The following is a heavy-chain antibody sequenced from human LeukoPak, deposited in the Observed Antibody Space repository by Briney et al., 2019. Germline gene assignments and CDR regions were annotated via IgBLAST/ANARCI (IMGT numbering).Heavy chain of an antibody. CDR2: IIPIFGTA. CDR1: GGTFSSYA. CDR3: ASAANYYDSSGYYY. V-gene: IGHV1-69*05. D-gene: IGHD3-22*01. Sequence: SVKVSCKASGGTFSSYAISWVRQAPGQGLEWMGGIIPIFGTANYAQKFQGRVTITTDESTSTAYMELSSLRSEDTAVYYCASAANYYDSSGYYYWGQGTLVTVSS. J-gene: IGHJ4*02.